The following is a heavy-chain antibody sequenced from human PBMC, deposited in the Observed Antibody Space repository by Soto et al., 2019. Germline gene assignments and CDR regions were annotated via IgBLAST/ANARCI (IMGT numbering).Heavy chain of an antibody. V-gene: IGHV3-33*01. J-gene: IGHJ5*02. Sequence: GGSLRLSCAASGFTFSSYGMHWVRQAPGKGLEWVAIIWYDGSNKYYADSVKGRFTISRDNSKNTLYLQMNSLRAEDTAVYYCARDGGNYDILTGTWFDPWGQGTLVTVSS. CDR2: IWYDGSNK. CDR3: ARDGGNYDILTGTWFDP. CDR1: GFTFSSYG. D-gene: IGHD3-9*01.